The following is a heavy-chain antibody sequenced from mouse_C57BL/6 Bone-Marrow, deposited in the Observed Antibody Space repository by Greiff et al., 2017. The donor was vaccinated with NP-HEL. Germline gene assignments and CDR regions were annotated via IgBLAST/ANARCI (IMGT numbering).Heavy chain of an antibody. CDR2: ISNLAYSI. CDR3: ARLGITTVVGYFDV. CDR1: GFTFSDYG. J-gene: IGHJ1*03. V-gene: IGHV5-15*01. D-gene: IGHD1-1*01. Sequence: EVQGVESGGGLVQPGGSLKLSCAASGFTFSDYGMAWVRQAPRKGPEWVAFISNLAYSIYYADTVTGRFTISRENAKNTLYLDMSSLRSEDTAMYYCARLGITTVVGYFDVWGTGTTVTVSS.